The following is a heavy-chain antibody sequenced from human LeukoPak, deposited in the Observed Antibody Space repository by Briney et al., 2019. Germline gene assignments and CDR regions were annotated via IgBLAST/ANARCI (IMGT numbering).Heavy chain of an antibody. V-gene: IGHV4-59*12. CDR2: IYYSGST. CDR1: GGSISSYY. D-gene: IGHD4-23*01. Sequence: SETLSLTCTVSGGSISSYYRSWIRQPPGNGLEWIGYIYYSGSTNYNPSLKSRVTIPVDTSKNQSSLKLSSVTAADTAVYYCARARRIYGCNYGYYFDYWGQGTLVTVSS. J-gene: IGHJ4*02. CDR3: ARARRIYGCNYGYYFDY.